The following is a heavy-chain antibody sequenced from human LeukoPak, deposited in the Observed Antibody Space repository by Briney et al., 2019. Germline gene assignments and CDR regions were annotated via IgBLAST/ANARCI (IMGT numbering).Heavy chain of an antibody. Sequence: SETLSLTCTVSGGSISSSSYYWGWIRQPPGKGLEWIGSIYYSGRTYYNPSLKSRVTISVDTSKNQLSLNLSSVTAADTAVYYCARRDYDFWSGSTFDYWGQGTLVTVSS. CDR3: ARRDYDFWSGSTFDY. CDR2: IYYSGRT. J-gene: IGHJ4*02. D-gene: IGHD3-3*01. CDR1: GGSISSSSYY. V-gene: IGHV4-39*01.